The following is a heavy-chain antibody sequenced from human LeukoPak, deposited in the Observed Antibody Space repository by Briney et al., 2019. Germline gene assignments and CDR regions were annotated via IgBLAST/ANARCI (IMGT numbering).Heavy chain of an antibody. CDR1: GFTFSSYA. D-gene: IGHD2-15*01. J-gene: IGHJ3*02. CDR2: ISSSGGST. Sequence: GRSLRLAWAAAGFTFSSYAMSWARHAPGRGRGWVAAISSSGGSTYYADSVKGRFTISRDNAKNSLYLQMNSLRAEDTALYYCARDLYCSGGSCYLYAFDIWGQGTMVTVSS. CDR3: ARDLYCSGGSCYLYAFDI. V-gene: IGHV3-23*01.